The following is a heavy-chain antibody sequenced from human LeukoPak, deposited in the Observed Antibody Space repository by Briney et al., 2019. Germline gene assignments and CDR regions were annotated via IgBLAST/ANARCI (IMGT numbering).Heavy chain of an antibody. CDR3: ARFDCSGGSCYSGGFDY. CDR1: GYTFTSYD. D-gene: IGHD2-15*01. Sequence: ASVKVSCKASGYTFTSYDINWVRQATRQGLEWMGWMNPNRGNTGYAQKFQGRVTMTTTTSISTAYMELSSLRSEDTAVYYCARFDCSGGSCYSGGFDYWGQGTLVTVSS. J-gene: IGHJ4*02. V-gene: IGHV1-8*01. CDR2: MNPNRGNT.